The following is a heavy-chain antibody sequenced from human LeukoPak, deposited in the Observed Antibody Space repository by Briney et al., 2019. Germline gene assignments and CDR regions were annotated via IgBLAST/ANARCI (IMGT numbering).Heavy chain of an antibody. CDR1: GFNFNDAW. CDR2: VRTTAEGETT. J-gene: IGHJ4*02. Sequence: SGGSLRLSCEGSGFNFNDAWMGWIRQAPGKGLEWVGRVRTTAEGETTDYAAPVRGRFIISRDDSKNMVFLQMNRLETEDTAIYYCTAVLGKKDDDSWAQGTLVTVSS. CDR3: TAVLGKKDDDS. V-gene: IGHV3-15*01. D-gene: IGHD1-26*01.